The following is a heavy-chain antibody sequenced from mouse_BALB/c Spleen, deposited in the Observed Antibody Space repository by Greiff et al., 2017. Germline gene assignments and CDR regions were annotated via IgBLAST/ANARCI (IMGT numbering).Heavy chain of an antibody. Sequence: QVQLKQPGAELVKPGASVKLSCKASGYTFTSYYMYWVKQRPGQGLEWIGGINPSNGGTNFNEKFKSKATLTVDKSSSTAYMQLSSLTSEDSAVYYCTRCYYYGSSYFYYAMDYWGQGTSVTVSS. CDR1: GYTFTSYY. CDR2: INPSNGGT. CDR3: TRCYYYGSSYFYYAMDY. V-gene: IGHV1S81*02. J-gene: IGHJ4*01. D-gene: IGHD1-1*01.